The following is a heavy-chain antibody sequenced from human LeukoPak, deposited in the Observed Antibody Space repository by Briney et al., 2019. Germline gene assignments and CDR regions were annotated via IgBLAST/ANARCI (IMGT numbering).Heavy chain of an antibody. CDR3: AREKSMGLDY. CDR2: INPNSGDT. V-gene: IGHV1-2*02. Sequence: ASVKVSCKASGYTFTGYYMHWVRQAPGQGLEWMGSINPNSGDTDYGQKFQGRVTMTRDTSISTAYKELSRLTSDDTAVYYCAREKSMGLDYWGQGTLVTVSS. D-gene: IGHD1-26*01. J-gene: IGHJ4*02. CDR1: GYTFTGYY.